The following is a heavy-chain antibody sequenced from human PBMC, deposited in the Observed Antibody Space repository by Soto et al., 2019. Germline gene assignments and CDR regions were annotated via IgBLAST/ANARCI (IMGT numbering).Heavy chain of an antibody. V-gene: IGHV1-69*02. CDR3: AMFYGDYEDDY. CDR2: IIPILGIA. D-gene: IGHD4-17*01. J-gene: IGHJ4*02. Sequence: QVQLVQSGAEVQKPGSSVKVSCKASGGTFSSYTISWVRQAPGQGLEWMGRIIPILGIANYAQKFQGRVTITADKSTSTAYMELSSLRSEDTAVYYCAMFYGDYEDDYWGQGTLVTVSS. CDR1: GGTFSSYT.